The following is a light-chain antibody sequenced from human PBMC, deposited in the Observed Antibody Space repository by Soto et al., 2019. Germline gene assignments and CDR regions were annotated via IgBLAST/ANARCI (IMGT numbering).Light chain of an antibody. V-gene: IGKV3-15*01. J-gene: IGKJ1*01. CDR2: GAS. Sequence: EIVMTQSPDTLSLSPGERATLSCRASQSVSSNLAWYQQKPGQAPRLLFYGASTRASDIPDRFSGSGSGTEFTLTISSLQSEDFAVYYCQQYNEWPRTIGQGTKVEIK. CDR3: QQYNEWPRT. CDR1: QSVSSN.